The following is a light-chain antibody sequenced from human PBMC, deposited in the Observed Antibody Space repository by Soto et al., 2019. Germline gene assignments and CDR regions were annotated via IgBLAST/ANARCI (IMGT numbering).Light chain of an antibody. CDR2: GAS. CDR1: QSVNSN. J-gene: IGKJ4*01. CDR3: QQYNNWPPLT. Sequence: EIVMTQSPATLSVSPGERATLSCRASQSVNSNFAWYQPKPGQAPRLLIYGASTRATGIPARFSGSGSGTEFTLTISSLQYEDFAIYYCQQYNNWPPLTFGGGTKVDIK. V-gene: IGKV3-15*01.